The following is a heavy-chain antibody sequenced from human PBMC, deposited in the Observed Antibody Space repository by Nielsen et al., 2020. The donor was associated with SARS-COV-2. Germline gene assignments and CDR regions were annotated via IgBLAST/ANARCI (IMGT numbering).Heavy chain of an antibody. V-gene: IGHV3-23*01. D-gene: IGHD6-13*01. CDR1: GFTFSSYG. CDR3: AKDSSSWSRYNWFDP. J-gene: IGHJ5*02. Sequence: GESLKISCAASGFTFSSYGMHWVRQAPGKGLEWASAISGSGGSTYYADSVKGRFTISRDNSKNTLYLQMNSLRAEDTAVYYCAKDSSSWSRYNWFDPWGQGTLVTVSS. CDR2: ISGSGGST.